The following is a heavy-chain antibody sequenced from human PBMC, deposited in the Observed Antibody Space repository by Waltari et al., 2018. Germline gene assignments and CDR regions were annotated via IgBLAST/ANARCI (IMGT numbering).Heavy chain of an antibody. J-gene: IGHJ4*02. V-gene: IGHV3-48*03. Sequence: EVQLVESGGGLVQPGGSLRLSCAASGFTFSSYEMNWVRQAPGKGVEWVSYISSSGITIYYADSVKGRFTISRDNAKNSLYLQMNSLRAEDTAVYYCASQMGYYYDSSGGYDYWGQGTLVTVSS. CDR2: ISSSGITI. CDR1: GFTFSSYE. CDR3: ASQMGYYYDSSGGYDY. D-gene: IGHD3-22*01.